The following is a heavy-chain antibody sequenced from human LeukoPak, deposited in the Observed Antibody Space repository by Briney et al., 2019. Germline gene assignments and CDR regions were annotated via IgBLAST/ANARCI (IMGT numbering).Heavy chain of an antibody. CDR1: GFTFSDYY. CDR3: ARILEDGEAGDY. J-gene: IGHJ4*02. V-gene: IGHV3-11*01. CDR2: ISNNGNSR. Sequence: GGSLRLSCAASGFTFSDYYMSWIRQAPGKGLEWISYISNNGNSRYYADSVKGRFTISRDNAKNSLYLQMNSLRAEDTAVYYCARILEDGEAGDYWGQGTLVTVSS. D-gene: IGHD4-17*01.